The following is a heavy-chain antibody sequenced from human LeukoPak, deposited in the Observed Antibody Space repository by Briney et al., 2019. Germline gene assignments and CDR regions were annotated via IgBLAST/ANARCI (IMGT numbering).Heavy chain of an antibody. J-gene: IGHJ5*02. CDR1: GGSIGSYY. Sequence: ASETLSLTCTVSGGSIGSYYWSWIRQPPGKGLEWIGHISYSGSTNYNPSLKSRVAISVDTSKNQFSLKLSSVTAADTAVYYCARGGSGYALNWFDPWGQGTLVTVSS. CDR3: ARGGSGYALNWFDP. V-gene: IGHV4-59*01. CDR2: ISYSGST. D-gene: IGHD5-12*01.